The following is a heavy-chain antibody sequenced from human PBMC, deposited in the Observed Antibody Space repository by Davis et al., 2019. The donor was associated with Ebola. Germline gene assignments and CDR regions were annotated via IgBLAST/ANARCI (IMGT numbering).Heavy chain of an antibody. Sequence: ASVKVSCKASGYSFTSYGLSWVRQAPGQGLEWMGWISAYNGNTNYAQKLQGRVTMTTDTSTTTAYMELRSLRSDDTAVYYCARRRDYDVFDIWGQGTMVTVSS. J-gene: IGHJ3*02. D-gene: IGHD2-21*01. V-gene: IGHV1-18*01. CDR2: ISAYNGNT. CDR1: GYSFTSYG. CDR3: ARRRDYDVFDI.